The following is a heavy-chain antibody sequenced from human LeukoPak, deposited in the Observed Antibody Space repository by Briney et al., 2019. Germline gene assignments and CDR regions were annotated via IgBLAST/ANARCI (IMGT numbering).Heavy chain of an antibody. CDR1: GFSFGDCA. D-gene: IGHD6-19*01. J-gene: IGHJ4*02. CDR2: IRSKVHGGTT. Sequence: GGSLRLSCTTSGFSFGDCAFSWFRLAPGKGLEWVGFIRSKVHGGTTEYAASVKGRFTISRDESKPIAYLQVNSLESEDTALYYCARKVAHTYGSGRWDYWGRGTLVTVSS. V-gene: IGHV3-49*03. CDR3: ARKVAHTYGSGRWDY.